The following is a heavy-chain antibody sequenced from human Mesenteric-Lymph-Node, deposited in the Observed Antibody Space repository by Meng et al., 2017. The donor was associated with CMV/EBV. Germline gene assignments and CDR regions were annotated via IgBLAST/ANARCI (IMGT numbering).Heavy chain of an antibody. D-gene: IGHD3-3*01. Sequence: PGQGLEWMGWISDYNGHTNYAQKFQGRVTMTTETSTSTAYMELRSLTSDDTAVYYCARDLRRDTNQEWLTWFDPWGQGTLVTVSS. J-gene: IGHJ5*02. CDR2: ISDYNGHT. V-gene: IGHV1-18*01. CDR3: ARDLRRDTNQEWLTWFDP.